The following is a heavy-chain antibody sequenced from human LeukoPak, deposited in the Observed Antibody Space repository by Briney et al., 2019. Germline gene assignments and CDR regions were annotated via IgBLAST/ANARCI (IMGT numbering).Heavy chain of an antibody. CDR1: GGSFSGYY. Sequence: PAGTLSLTCAVYGGSFSGYYWSFIRQPPGQGLEWLGEMNRGRITNYNPSLKTRVTMSIDTSKIQFSLRLSSVTAADTAVYYCARLRGYNYDNSGYQLPDYFDLWGQGSPVTVSA. J-gene: IGHJ4*02. V-gene: IGHV4-34*01. CDR2: MNRGRIT. CDR3: ARLRGYNYDNSGYQLPDYFDL. D-gene: IGHD3-22*01.